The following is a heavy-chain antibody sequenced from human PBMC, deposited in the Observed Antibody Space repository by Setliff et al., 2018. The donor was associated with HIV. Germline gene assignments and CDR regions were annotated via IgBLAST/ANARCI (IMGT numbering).Heavy chain of an antibody. J-gene: IGHJ4*02. D-gene: IGHD6-6*01. V-gene: IGHV4-38-2*01. CDR3: AKVALAGMSARPFYFDY. CDR2: IYHRGNT. CDR1: GYSISSGYY. Sequence: PSETLSLTCAVSGYSISSGYYWGWIRQPPGKGLEWIGIIYHRGNTHYNSSLKSRLTISVDTSKNQFSLKLNSVTAADTAVYFCAKVALAGMSARPFYFDYWGQGALVTVSS.